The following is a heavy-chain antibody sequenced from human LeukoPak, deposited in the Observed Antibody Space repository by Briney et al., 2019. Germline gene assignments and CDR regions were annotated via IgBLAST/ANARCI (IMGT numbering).Heavy chain of an antibody. CDR1: GGSISSYY. CDR3: ARGRGSSWYAHTLFDY. D-gene: IGHD6-13*01. J-gene: IGHJ4*02. V-gene: IGHV4-59*01. CDR2: IYYSGST. Sequence: SETLSLTCTVSGGSISSYYWSWIRQPPGKGLEWIGYIYYSGSTNYNPFLKSRVTISVDTSKNQFSLKLSSVTAADTAVYYCARGRGSSWYAHTLFDYWGQGTLVTVSS.